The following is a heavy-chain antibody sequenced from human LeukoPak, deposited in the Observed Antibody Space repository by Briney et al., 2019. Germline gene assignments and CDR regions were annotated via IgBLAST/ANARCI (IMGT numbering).Heavy chain of an antibody. CDR3: ARDGSSSWNWFDP. CDR2: INPNSGGT. CDR1: GYTFTGSY. J-gene: IGHJ5*02. V-gene: IGHV1-2*02. D-gene: IGHD6-13*01. Sequence: ASVKVSCKASGYTFTGSYMHWVRQAPGQGLEWMGWINPNSGGTNYAQKFQGRVTMTRDTSISTAYMELSRLRSDDTAVYYCARDGSSSWNWFDPWGQGTLVTVSS.